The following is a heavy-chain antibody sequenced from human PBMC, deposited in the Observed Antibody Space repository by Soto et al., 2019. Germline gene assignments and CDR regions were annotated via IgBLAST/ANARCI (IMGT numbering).Heavy chain of an antibody. V-gene: IGHV1-69*13. Sequence: SVKVSCKASGGTFSGYAISWVRQAPGQGLEWMGGIIPIFGTANYAQKFQGRVTITADESTSTAYMELSSLRSEDTAVYYCSENAVAGTGDYYYYGMDVWGQGTTVTVSS. D-gene: IGHD6-19*01. CDR1: GGTFSGYA. CDR3: SENAVAGTGDYYYYGMDV. J-gene: IGHJ6*02. CDR2: IIPIFGTA.